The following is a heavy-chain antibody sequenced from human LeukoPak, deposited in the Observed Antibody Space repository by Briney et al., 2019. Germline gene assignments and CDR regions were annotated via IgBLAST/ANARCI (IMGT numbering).Heavy chain of an antibody. D-gene: IGHD3-22*01. V-gene: IGHV3-11*01. J-gene: IGHJ3*02. CDR1: GFSLNAYY. Sequence: PGGSLRLSCAASGFSLNAYYMTWIRQAPGKGLEWLSSISGSGDTVYYADSVRGRFTVSRDNARSSLYLQIDGLRAEDTAFYYCAREFTMIVVVGVFDIWGQGTLVTVSS. CDR2: ISGSGDTV. CDR3: AREFTMIVVVGVFDI.